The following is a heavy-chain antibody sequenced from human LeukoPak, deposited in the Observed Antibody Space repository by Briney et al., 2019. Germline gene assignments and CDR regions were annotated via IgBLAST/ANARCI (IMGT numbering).Heavy chain of an antibody. J-gene: IGHJ4*02. V-gene: IGHV3-53*01. D-gene: IGHD1-14*01. CDR1: GFTVSSNY. CDR3: ARQTMRARPFDY. CDR2: IYSGGST. Sequence: GGSLRLSCAASGFTVSSNYMSWVRQAPGKGLEWVSAIYSGGSTYYADSVKGRFTISRDNSKNTLYLQMNSLRAEDTAFYYCARQTMRARPFDYWGQGTLVTVSS.